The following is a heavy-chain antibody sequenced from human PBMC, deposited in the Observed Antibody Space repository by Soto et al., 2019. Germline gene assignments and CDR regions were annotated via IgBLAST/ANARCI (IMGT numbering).Heavy chain of an antibody. J-gene: IGHJ4*02. CDR2: ISPYNGNT. Sequence: ASVQVSCKASGYSFTSYGISWVRQAPGQGLEWMGWISPYNGNTKYAQNFQGRVTMTTDTSTYTAYMEMRSLRSDDPAVYYCARDFGSDLSAPGAVFDDWGQGTLVTVAS. V-gene: IGHV1-18*04. CDR3: ARDFGSDLSAPGAVFDD. D-gene: IGHD3-3*01. CDR1: GYSFTSYG.